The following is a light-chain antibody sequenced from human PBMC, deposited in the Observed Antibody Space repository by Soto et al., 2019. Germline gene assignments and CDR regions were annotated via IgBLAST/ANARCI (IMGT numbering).Light chain of an antibody. Sequence: DIQLPQSPSSLSASVGDRVTITCRASQSISSYLNWYQQKPGKAPKLLIYAASSLQSGVPSRFSGSGSGTDFTLTISSLQPEDFATYYCQQTYSTRRTFGQGTKVDIK. CDR3: QQTYSTRRT. CDR2: AAS. V-gene: IGKV1-39*01. J-gene: IGKJ1*01. CDR1: QSISSY.